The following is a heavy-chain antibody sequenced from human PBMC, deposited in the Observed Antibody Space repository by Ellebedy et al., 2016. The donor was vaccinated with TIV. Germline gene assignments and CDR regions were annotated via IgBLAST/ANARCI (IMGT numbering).Heavy chain of an antibody. Sequence: ESLKISCTVSGGSINNYYWSWIRQPPGKPLEWIRYIYYSGSTNYNPSLKSRVTISLDTSKNQFSLRLTSVTAADTAVYYCARLRHYGGDSVWFFDLWGRGTLVTVSS. CDR1: GGSINNYY. CDR3: ARLRHYGGDSVWFFDL. CDR2: IYYSGST. V-gene: IGHV4-59*08. J-gene: IGHJ2*01. D-gene: IGHD4-23*01.